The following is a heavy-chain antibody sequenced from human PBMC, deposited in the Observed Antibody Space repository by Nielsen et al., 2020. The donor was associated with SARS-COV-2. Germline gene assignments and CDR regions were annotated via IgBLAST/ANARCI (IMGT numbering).Heavy chain of an antibody. V-gene: IGHV7-4-1*02. CDR1: GCTFTSYA. Sequence: ASVKVSCKASGCTFTSYAMNWVRQAPGQGLEWTGWINTNTGNPTYAQGFTGRFVFSLDTSVSTAYLQISSLKAEDTAVYYCARAGYSSSWRYKNHAFDIWGQGTMVTVSS. D-gene: IGHD6-13*01. J-gene: IGHJ3*02. CDR2: INTNTGNP. CDR3: ARAGYSSSWRYKNHAFDI.